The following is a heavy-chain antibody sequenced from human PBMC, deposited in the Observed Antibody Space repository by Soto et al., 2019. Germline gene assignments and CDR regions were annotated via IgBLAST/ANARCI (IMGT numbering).Heavy chain of an antibody. Sequence: QVQLVQSGAEVKKPGASVKVSCKASGYTFTGYYMHWVRQAPGQGLEWMGWINPNSGGTNYAQKFQGWVTMTRDTSISTAYMELSRLRSDDTAVYYCARDSAVRGVINYYGMDVWGQGTTFTVSS. CDR2: INPNSGGT. CDR1: GYTFTGYY. J-gene: IGHJ6*02. CDR3: ARDSAVRGVINYYGMDV. D-gene: IGHD3-10*01. V-gene: IGHV1-2*04.